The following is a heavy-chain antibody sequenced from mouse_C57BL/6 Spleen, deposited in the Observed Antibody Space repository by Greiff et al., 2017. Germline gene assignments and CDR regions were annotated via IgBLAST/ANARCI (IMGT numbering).Heavy chain of an antibody. CDR1: GYTFTSYW. J-gene: IGHJ1*03. V-gene: IGHV1-69*01. D-gene: IGHD2-5*01. CDR2: IDPSDSYT. Sequence: QVQLKESGAELVMPGASVKLSCKASGYTFTSYWMHWVKQRPGQGLEWIGEIDPSDSYTNYNQKFKGKSTLTVDKSSSTAYMQLSSLTSEDSAVYYCASGYYSNYEGYFDVWGTGTTVTVSS. CDR3: ASGYYSNYEGYFDV.